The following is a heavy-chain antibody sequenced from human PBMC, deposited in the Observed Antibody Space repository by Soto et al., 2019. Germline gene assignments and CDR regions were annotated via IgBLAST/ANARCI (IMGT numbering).Heavy chain of an antibody. CDR3: ATTPAGFYTKGAFDI. J-gene: IGHJ3*02. V-gene: IGHV4-31*03. Sequence: SETLSLTCIVSGGSISSGGYYWSWIRQHPGKGLEWIGYFYYSGNTYYNPSLKSRVTISLDTSKNQFSLKLSSVTAADTAVYYCATTPAGFYTKGAFDIWGRGTMVTVSS. CDR1: GGSISSGGYY. D-gene: IGHD3-3*01. CDR2: FYYSGNT.